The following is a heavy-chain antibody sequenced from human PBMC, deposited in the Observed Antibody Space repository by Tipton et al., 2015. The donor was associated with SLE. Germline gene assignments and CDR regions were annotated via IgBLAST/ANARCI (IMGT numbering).Heavy chain of an antibody. J-gene: IGHJ5*02. CDR2: FYHRGTT. D-gene: IGHD3-16*01. V-gene: IGHV4-38-2*02. CDR1: GDSISSGFY. CDR3: ARVQAYEGFDP. Sequence: TLSLTCTVSGDSISSGFYWGWIRQSPGKGLEWIGNFYHRGTTYYNPSLKSRVTISVDTSKNQFSLKLSSVTAADTAVYYCARVQAYEGFDPWGQGTLVTVSS.